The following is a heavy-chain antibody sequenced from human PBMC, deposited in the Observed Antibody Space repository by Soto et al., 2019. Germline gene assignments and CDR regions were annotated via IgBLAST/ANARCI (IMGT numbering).Heavy chain of an antibody. J-gene: IGHJ4*02. Sequence: QVQLVQSGPEVKKPGASVTVSCKTSGYTFTDHGIDWVRQAPGQGLEWDGWVSSYNGNTNYAYNLKDRVIMTTDASTSTAYMELRGLRSDDTAVYYCAREVEGSSSPADFWVQGSPVTVAS. CDR3: AREVEGSSSPADF. CDR2: VSSYNGNT. CDR1: GYTFTDHG. V-gene: IGHV1-18*01. D-gene: IGHD3-10*01.